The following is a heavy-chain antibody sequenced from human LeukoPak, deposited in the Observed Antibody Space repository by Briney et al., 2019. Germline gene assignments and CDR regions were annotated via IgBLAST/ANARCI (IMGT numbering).Heavy chain of an antibody. V-gene: IGHV3-30*03. CDR3: AREKGTVTRSPFGMDV. J-gene: IGHJ6*02. CDR2: LSSGGHVN. CDR1: GFTFSSYG. Sequence: GRPLKLSCAASGFTFSSYGMHWVRQAPGKGLEWVAVLSSGGHVNYYADSVKGRFTISRDNSKNTLYLQMNSLRAEDTAVYYCAREKGTVTRSPFGMDVWGQGTTVTVSS. D-gene: IGHD4-17*01.